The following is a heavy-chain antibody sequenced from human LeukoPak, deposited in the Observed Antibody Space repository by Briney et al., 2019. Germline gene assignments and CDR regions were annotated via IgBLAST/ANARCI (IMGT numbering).Heavy chain of an antibody. Sequence: GGSLRLSCAASGLTFSNYVMSWVRQAPGKGLEWVSTISGSGGDTLYADSVKGRFTISRDNSKNTLYLQMNSLRAEDTATYYCAKHKTQSYYYYYYMDVWGKGTTVTVSS. CDR3: AKHKTQSYYYYYYMDV. CDR1: GLTFSNYV. V-gene: IGHV3-23*01. CDR2: ISGSGGDT. J-gene: IGHJ6*03.